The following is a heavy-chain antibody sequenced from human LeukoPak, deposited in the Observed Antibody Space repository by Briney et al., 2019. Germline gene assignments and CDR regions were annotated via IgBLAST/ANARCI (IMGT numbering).Heavy chain of an antibody. V-gene: IGHV3-21*01. CDR1: GFTFSSYS. CDR3: ARDPTSVYGPCGGDY. CDR2: ISSSSSYI. D-gene: IGHD5/OR15-5a*01. J-gene: IGHJ4*02. Sequence: GGSLRLSCAASGFTFSSYSMNWVRQAPGKGLEWVSSISSSSSYIYYADSVEGRFTISRDNAKNSPYLQMNSLRAEDTAVYYCARDPTSVYGPCGGDYWGQGTLVTVSS.